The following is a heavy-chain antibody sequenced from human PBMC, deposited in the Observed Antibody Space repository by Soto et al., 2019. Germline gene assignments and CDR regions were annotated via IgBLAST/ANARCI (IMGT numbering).Heavy chain of an antibody. J-gene: IGHJ4*02. D-gene: IGHD2-21*02. Sequence: QVQLMQSGAEVKKPGASVKVSCKASGDTFTDYYIHWVRQAPGQGLEWMGTVNPSGGHTTYAQHFLGRVTMTRDTSTSTLYMELTSLTSDATAIYYGARGGHVVVVTAALDYWGQGTLVTVSS. CDR2: VNPSGGHT. V-gene: IGHV1-46*01. CDR1: GDTFTDYY. CDR3: ARGGHVVVVTAALDY.